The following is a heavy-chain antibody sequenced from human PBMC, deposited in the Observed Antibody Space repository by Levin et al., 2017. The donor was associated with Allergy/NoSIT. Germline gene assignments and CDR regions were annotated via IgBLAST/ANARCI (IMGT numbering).Heavy chain of an antibody. CDR2: INPRNGDT. Sequence: ASVKVSCKASGHTFTDYYIHWVRQAPGQGLEWMGWINPRNGDTMYVKNFQGRVTMTRDTSSSTAYMELSRLRSDDTAVYYCARDSLTIQLLWWGQGTLVTVSS. J-gene: IGHJ1*01. CDR1: GHTFTDYY. D-gene: IGHD3-10*01. V-gene: IGHV1-2*02. CDR3: ARDSLTIQLLW.